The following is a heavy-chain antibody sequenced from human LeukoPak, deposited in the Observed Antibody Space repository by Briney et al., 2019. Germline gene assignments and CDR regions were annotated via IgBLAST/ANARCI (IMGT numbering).Heavy chain of an antibody. CDR2: TGGSDDNT. D-gene: IGHD6-19*01. CDR1: GFSFHGYA. CDR3: TKDLMTWFSNGWYLAD. J-gene: IGHJ4*02. V-gene: IGHV3-23*01. Sequence: GGSLRLSFEGSGFSFHGYARRWVRQAPGKGLEWVAVTGGSDDNTHYADSVKGRFSISRDTSENRLFLQMNSLRPDDSALYYCTKDLMTWFSNGWYLADWGQGTLVTVSS.